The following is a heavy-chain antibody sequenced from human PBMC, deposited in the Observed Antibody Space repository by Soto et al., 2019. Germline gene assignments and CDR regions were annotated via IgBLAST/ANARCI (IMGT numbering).Heavy chain of an antibody. V-gene: IGHV1-24*01. J-gene: IGHJ3*02. CDR1: GYTLTELS. Sequence: ASVKVSCKVSGYTLTELSMHWVRQAPGKGLEWMGGFDPEDGETIYAQKFQGRVTVTEDTSTDTAYMELSSLRSEDTAVYYCATYYYDSSGYIGAFDIWGQGTMVTVSS. CDR3: ATYYYDSSGYIGAFDI. D-gene: IGHD3-22*01. CDR2: FDPEDGET.